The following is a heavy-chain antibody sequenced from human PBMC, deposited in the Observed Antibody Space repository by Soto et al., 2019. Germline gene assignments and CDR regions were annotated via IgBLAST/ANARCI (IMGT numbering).Heavy chain of an antibody. D-gene: IGHD3-10*02. CDR3: AKAVDISVRGVPPSDY. CDR2: IIPILGIT. J-gene: IGHJ4*02. CDR1: GGTFSSYT. Sequence: SVKVSCKASGGTFSSYTISWVRQAPGQGLEWMGRIIPILGITNYAQKFQGRFTISRDNSQNTLYLQMNSLRPEDTAMYYCAKAVDISVRGVPPSDYWGQGTLVTVSS. V-gene: IGHV1-69*02.